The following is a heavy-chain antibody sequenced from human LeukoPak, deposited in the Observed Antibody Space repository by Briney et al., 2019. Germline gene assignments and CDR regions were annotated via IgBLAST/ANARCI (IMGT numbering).Heavy chain of an antibody. D-gene: IGHD6-13*01. CDR2: ISGGGGST. V-gene: IGHV3-23*01. Sequence: GGSLRLSCAASGFTFSSYAMSWVRQAPGKGLEWVSAISGGGGSTYYADSVKGRFTISRDNSKNTLYLQMNSLRAEDTAVYYCAKDQAAAGYYYYGMDVWGQGTTVTVSS. J-gene: IGHJ6*02. CDR3: AKDQAAAGYYYYGMDV. CDR1: GFTFSSYA.